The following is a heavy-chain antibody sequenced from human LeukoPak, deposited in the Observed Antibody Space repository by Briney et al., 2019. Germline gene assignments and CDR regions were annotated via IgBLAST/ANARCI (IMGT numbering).Heavy chain of an antibody. CDR1: GFTLDEYA. Sequence: PGRSLRLSCAASGFTLDEYAMHWGRQAAGKGLEWVSGISWNSGSIGYADSVKGRVNISRDNAPNSLYLRMNSLRAEDTALYYCAKEGGPWGQGTLVTVSS. D-gene: IGHD1-26*01. CDR2: ISWNSGSI. V-gene: IGHV3-9*01. J-gene: IGHJ5*02. CDR3: AKEGGP.